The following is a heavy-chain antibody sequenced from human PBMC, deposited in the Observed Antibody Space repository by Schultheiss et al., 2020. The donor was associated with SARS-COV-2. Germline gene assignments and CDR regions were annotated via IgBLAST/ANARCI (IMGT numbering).Heavy chain of an antibody. V-gene: IGHV3-21*04. CDR3: ARGGYYDFWKGHYGMDV. J-gene: IGHJ6*02. D-gene: IGHD3-3*01. CDR1: GFTFSSYS. CDR2: ISSSGSTI. Sequence: GGSLRLSCAASGFTFSSYSMNWVRQAPGKGLEWVSSISSSGSTIYYADSVKGRFTISRDNSKNTLYLQMNSLRAEDTAVYYCARGGYYDFWKGHYGMDVWGQGTTVTVSS.